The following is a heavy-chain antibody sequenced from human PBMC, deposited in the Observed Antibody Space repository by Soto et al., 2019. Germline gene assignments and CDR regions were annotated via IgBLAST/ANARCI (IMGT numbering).Heavy chain of an antibody. CDR3: ARGDYYYDSSGYYHGRYYFDY. V-gene: IGHV1-46*01. CDR1: GYTFTSYY. Sequence: GASVKVSCKASGYTFTSYYMHWVRQAPGQGLEWMGIINPSGGSTSYAQKFQGRVTMTRGTSTSTVYMELSSLRSEDTAVYYCARGDYYYDSSGYYHGRYYFDYWGQGTLVTVSS. J-gene: IGHJ4*02. CDR2: INPSGGST. D-gene: IGHD3-22*01.